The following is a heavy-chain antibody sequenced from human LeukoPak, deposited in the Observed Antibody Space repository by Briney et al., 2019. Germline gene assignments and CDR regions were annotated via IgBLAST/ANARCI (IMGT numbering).Heavy chain of an antibody. CDR3: ARGSTHRKQLVARLDY. CDR1: GYTFTSYA. Sequence: ASVKVSCKASGYTFTSYAMNWVRQAPGQGLEWMGWINSNTGNPTYAQGFTGRFVFSLDTSVSTAYLQISSLKAEDTAVYYCARGSTHRKQLVARLDYWGQGTLVTVSS. J-gene: IGHJ4*02. V-gene: IGHV7-4-1*02. CDR2: INSNTGNP. D-gene: IGHD6-13*01.